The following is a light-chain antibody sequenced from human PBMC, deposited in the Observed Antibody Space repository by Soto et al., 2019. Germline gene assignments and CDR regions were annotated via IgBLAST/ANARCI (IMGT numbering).Light chain of an antibody. CDR2: RNN. J-gene: IGLJ2*01. CDR1: SSNIGSNY. Sequence: QSVLTQPPSASGTPGQRVTISCSGSSSNIGSNYVYWYQQLPGTAPKLLIYRNNQRPSGVPDRFSGSKSGTSASLAISGLRSEDEADYYCAAWDDSLSGRGVVFGGGTKL. CDR3: AAWDDSLSGRGVV. V-gene: IGLV1-47*01.